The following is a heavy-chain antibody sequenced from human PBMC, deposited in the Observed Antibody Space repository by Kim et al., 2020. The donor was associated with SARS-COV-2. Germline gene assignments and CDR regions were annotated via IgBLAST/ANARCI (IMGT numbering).Heavy chain of an antibody. CDR3: ARDLPYFSSTSCDQEDY. CDR2: IWNDGSNK. V-gene: IGHV3-33*01. J-gene: IGHJ4*01. D-gene: IGHD2-2*01. CDR1: GFTLSSYG. Sequence: GGSLRLSCAASGFTLSSYGMHWVRQDPGEGLEWVAVIWNDGSNKYYADSVKGRFTISRDNSKNTLYLQMNSLRAEDTAVYYCARDLPYFSSTSCDQEDY.